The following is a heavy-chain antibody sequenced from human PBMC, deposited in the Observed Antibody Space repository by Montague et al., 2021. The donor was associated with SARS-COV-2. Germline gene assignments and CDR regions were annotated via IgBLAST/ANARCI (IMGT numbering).Heavy chain of an antibody. D-gene: IGHD4-17*01. CDR3: AAEYGERGWFDP. Sequence: SETLSLTCTVSGGSISSSSYDWGWIRQPPGKGLEWIGSIYYSGSTYYXPSLKSRVTISVDTSKNQFSLKLGSVTAADTAVYYCAAEYGERGWFDPWGQGTLVTVSS. V-gene: IGHV4-39*01. CDR1: GGSISSSSYD. CDR2: IYYSGST. J-gene: IGHJ5*02.